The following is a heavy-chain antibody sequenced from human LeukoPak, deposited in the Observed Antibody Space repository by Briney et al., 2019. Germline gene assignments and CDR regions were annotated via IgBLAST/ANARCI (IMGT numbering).Heavy chain of an antibody. Sequence: GGSLRLSCAASGFTVSSNYMSWVRQAPGKGLEWVSVIYSSGSTYYADSVKGRFTISRDNAKNSLYLQMNSLRAEDTAVYYCARDNNHYYDSSGPVDYWGQGTLVTVSS. D-gene: IGHD3-22*01. CDR2: IYSSGST. CDR3: ARDNNHYYDSSGPVDY. CDR1: GFTVSSNY. V-gene: IGHV3-66*01. J-gene: IGHJ4*02.